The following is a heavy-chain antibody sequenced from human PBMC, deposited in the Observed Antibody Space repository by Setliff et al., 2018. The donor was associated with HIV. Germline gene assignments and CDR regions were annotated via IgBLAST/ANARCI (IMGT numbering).Heavy chain of an antibody. CDR1: GGSISSWSYY. D-gene: IGHD3-22*01. CDR3: ARHMLYDSSGYTHAYFDY. V-gene: IGHV4-39*01. J-gene: IGHJ4*02. Sequence: SETLSLTCTVSGGSISSWSYYWGWIRQPPGKGLEWIGSIYYSGSTYYNPSLKSRVTISVDTSKNQFSLKLSSVTAADTAVYYCARHMLYDSSGYTHAYFDYWGQGTLVTVSS. CDR2: IYYSGST.